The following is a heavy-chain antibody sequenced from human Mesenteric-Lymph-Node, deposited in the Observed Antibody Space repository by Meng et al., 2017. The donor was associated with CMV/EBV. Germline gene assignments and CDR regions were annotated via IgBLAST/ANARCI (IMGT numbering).Heavy chain of an antibody. CDR3: ARLEEMATFY. D-gene: IGHD5-24*01. Sequence: ESLKISCAASGFTVSSNYMSWVRQAPGKGLEWVSVIYSGGSTYYADSVKGRFTISRDNSKNTLYLQMNSLRAEDTAVYYCARLEEMATFYWGQGTLVTVSS. CDR1: GFTVSSNY. V-gene: IGHV3-53*01. J-gene: IGHJ4*02. CDR2: IYSGGST.